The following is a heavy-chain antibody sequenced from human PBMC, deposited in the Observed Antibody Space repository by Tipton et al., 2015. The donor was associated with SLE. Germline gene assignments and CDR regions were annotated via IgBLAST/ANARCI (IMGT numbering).Heavy chain of an antibody. CDR1: GGSISSGGYY. CDR2: IYCSGST. Sequence: TLSLTCTVSGGSISSGGYYWSWIRQHPGKGLEWIGYIYCSGSTYYNPSLKSRVTISVDTSKNQFSLKLSSVTAADTAVYYCAREKEQQLGGGAFDIWGQGTMVTVSS. D-gene: IGHD6-13*01. J-gene: IGHJ3*02. CDR3: AREKEQQLGGGAFDI. V-gene: IGHV4-31*03.